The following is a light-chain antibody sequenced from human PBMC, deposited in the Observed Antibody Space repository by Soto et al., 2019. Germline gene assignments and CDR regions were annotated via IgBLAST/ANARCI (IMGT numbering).Light chain of an antibody. Sequence: QPAAGSGCSGQSMTIYCKGTSSDVGGGNFVSWYQQHPGKAPKLMIYDVSNRPSGVSDRFSASKSDNTASLTISGLQAEDEAEYYCNSYTTGVAYVFGTGTKVTV. V-gene: IGLV2-14*03. CDR1: SSDVGGGNF. J-gene: IGLJ1*01. CDR3: NSYTTGVAYV. CDR2: DVS.